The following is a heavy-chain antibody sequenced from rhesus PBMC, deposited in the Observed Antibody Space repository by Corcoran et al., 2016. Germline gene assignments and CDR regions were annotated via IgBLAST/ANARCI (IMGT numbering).Heavy chain of an antibody. Sequence: QVQLQESGPGLVKPSETLSLTCAVSGYSISSNYWSWIRQPPGKGLEWIGYIFGSSGITYYNPSLKSRVTISTDTSKNQFCLKLSSVTAADTAVYYCARGSFRNAFDFWGQGLRVTVSS. CDR1: GYSISSNY. CDR2: IFGSSGIT. V-gene: IGHV4-165*01. D-gene: IGHD5-12*01. J-gene: IGHJ3*01. CDR3: ARGSFRNAFDF.